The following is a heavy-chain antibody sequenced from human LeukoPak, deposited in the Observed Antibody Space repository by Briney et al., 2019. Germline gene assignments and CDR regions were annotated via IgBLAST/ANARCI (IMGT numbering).Heavy chain of an antibody. CDR2: IYISGST. D-gene: IGHD4-17*01. CDR3: ARGNDYGDSFDY. Sequence: SETLSLTCTVSGASVTSTSHYWSWIRQPAGKKLEWIGRIYISGSTNYNPSLKSRVTVSLDTSKNQFSLKVRSVTAVDTAVYYCARGNDYGDSFDYWGQGTLVTVSS. J-gene: IGHJ4*02. V-gene: IGHV4-61*10. CDR1: GASVTSTSHY.